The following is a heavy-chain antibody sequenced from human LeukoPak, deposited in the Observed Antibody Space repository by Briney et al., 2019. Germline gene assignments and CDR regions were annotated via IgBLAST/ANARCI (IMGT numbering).Heavy chain of an antibody. V-gene: IGHV1-3*01. J-gene: IGHJ6*02. CDR2: INAGNGNT. CDR1: GYTFTSYA. Sequence: ASVKHSCKASGYTFTSYAMHWVRQAPGQRLEWMGWINAGNGNTKYSQKFQGRVTITRDTSASTAYMELSSLRSEDTAVYYCALVPGYSSSWLSYYYYYGMDVWGQGTTVTVSS. D-gene: IGHD6-13*01. CDR3: ALVPGYSSSWLSYYYYYGMDV.